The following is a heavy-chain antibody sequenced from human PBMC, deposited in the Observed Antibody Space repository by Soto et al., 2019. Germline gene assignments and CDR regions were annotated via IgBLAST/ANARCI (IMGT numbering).Heavy chain of an antibody. D-gene: IGHD1-1*01. J-gene: IGHJ4*02. V-gene: IGHV1-18*01. Sequence: QVHLVQSGAEVKKPGASVKVSCKGSGYAFTTYGITWVRQAPGQGLEWMGWISAHNGNTNYAQKLQVRVTVTRDTSTSTAYMELRSLRSDDTAGYYCARGRYGDYWGQGALVTVSS. CDR1: GYAFTTYG. CDR2: ISAHNGNT. CDR3: ARGRYGDY.